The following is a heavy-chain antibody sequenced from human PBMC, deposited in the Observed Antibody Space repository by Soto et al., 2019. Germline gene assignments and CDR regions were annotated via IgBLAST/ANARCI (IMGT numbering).Heavy chain of an antibody. J-gene: IGHJ4*02. D-gene: IGHD5-18*01. V-gene: IGHV1-18*01. CDR1: GYTFTSYG. Sequence: ASVKVSCKASGYTFTSYGISWVRQAPGQGLEWMGWISAYNGNTNYAQKLQGRVTITADKSTSTAYMELSSLRSEDTAVYYCATCGYSYGCGYWGQGTLVTVS. CDR3: ATCGYSYGCGY. CDR2: ISAYNGNT.